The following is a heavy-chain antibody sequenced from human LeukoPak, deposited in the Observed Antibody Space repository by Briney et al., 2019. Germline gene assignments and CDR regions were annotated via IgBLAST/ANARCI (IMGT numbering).Heavy chain of an antibody. J-gene: IGHJ4*02. CDR1: GGSISSSSYY. CDR3: ARSRKDFDY. Sequence: PSETLSLTCTVSGGSISSSSYYWGWIRQPPGKGLEWIGSIYYSGSTYYNPSLKSRVTISVDTSKNQFSLKLSSVTAADTAVYYCARSRKDFDYWGQGALVTVSS. CDR2: IYYSGST. V-gene: IGHV4-39*07.